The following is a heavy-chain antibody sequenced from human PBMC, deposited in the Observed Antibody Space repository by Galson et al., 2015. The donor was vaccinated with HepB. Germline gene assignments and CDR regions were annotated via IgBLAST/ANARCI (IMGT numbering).Heavy chain of an antibody. CDR1: GFILSSYG. V-gene: IGHV3-30*18. CDR2: ISSDGGTQ. J-gene: IGHJ4*02. CDR3: VKESGIPQYGAYFDY. Sequence: SLRLSCAASGFILSSYGMHWVRQPPGKGLQWVAVISSDGGTQYYADSVKGRFTISRDTSKNTLHLQMNSLRPEDTAVYYCVKESGIPQYGAYFDYWGQGALGTVTS. D-gene: IGHD4/OR15-4a*01.